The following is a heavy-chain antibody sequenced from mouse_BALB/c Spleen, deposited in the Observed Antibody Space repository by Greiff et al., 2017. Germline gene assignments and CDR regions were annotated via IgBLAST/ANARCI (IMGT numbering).Heavy chain of an antibody. V-gene: IGHV5-6-5*01. CDR3: ARDGYYWYFDV. D-gene: IGHD2-2*01. CDR2: ISSGGST. Sequence: EVMLVESGGGLVKPGGSLKLSCAASGFTFSSYAMSWVRQTPEKRLEWVASISSGGSTYYPDSVKGRFTISSDNARNILYLQMSSLRSEDTAMYYCARDGYYWYFDVWGAGTTVTVSS. CDR1: GFTFSSYA. J-gene: IGHJ1*01.